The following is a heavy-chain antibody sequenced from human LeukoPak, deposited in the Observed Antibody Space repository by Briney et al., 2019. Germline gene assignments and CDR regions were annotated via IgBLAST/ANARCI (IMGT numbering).Heavy chain of an antibody. D-gene: IGHD3-3*01. CDR1: GYTLTELS. J-gene: IGHJ4*02. CDR3: ATGLRLLEWLLDY. CDR2: FDPEDGET. V-gene: IGHV1-24*01. Sequence: ASVKVSCKVSGYTLTELSMHWGRQAPGKGLEWMGGFDPEDGETIYAQKFQGRVTMTEDTSTDTAYMELSSLRSEDTAVYYCATGLRLLEWLLDYWGQGTLVTVSS.